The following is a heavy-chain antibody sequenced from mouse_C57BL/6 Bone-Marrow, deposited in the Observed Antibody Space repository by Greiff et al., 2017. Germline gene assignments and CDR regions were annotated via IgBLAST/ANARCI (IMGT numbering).Heavy chain of an antibody. J-gene: IGHJ4*01. V-gene: IGHV2-9-1*01. CDR1: GFSLTSYA. CDR3: ARATVVAYYYAMDY. Sequence: VQLVESGPGLVAPSQSLSITCTVSGFSLTSYAISWVRQPPGKGLEWLGVIWTGGGTNYNSALKSRLSISKDNSKSQVFLKMNSLQTDDTARYYCARATVVAYYYAMDYWGQGTSVTVSS. D-gene: IGHD1-1*01. CDR2: IWTGGGT.